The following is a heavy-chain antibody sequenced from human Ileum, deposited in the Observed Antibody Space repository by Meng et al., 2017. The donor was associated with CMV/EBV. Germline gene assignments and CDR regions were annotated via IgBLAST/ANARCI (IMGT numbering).Heavy chain of an antibody. Sequence: SQTLSLTCAISGDSVSSNSAAWNWIRQSPSRGLEWLGRTYYRSKWYNDYAVSVKSRITINPDTSKNQFSLQLNSVTPEDTAVYYCARVGATLGGPAAIFQGPLYGMDVWGQGTTVTVSS. CDR2: TYYRSKWYN. CDR1: GDSVSSNSAA. D-gene: IGHD2-2*02. J-gene: IGHJ6*02. CDR3: ARVGATLGGPAAIFQGPLYGMDV. V-gene: IGHV6-1*01.